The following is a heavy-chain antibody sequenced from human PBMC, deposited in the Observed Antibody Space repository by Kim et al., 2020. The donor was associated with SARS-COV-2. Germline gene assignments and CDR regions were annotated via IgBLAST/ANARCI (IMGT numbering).Heavy chain of an antibody. Sequence: SETLSLTCAVYGGSFSGYFWTYFRQPPGKGLEWIGEINHRGSTSYNPSLKSRVTLSVDTSKNQFSLKLTSVTAADTALYYCARGIPEGYSSAWSRGYWGQGALVTVPS. V-gene: IGHV4-34*01. D-gene: IGHD6-19*01. CDR2: INHRGST. CDR1: GGSFSGYF. J-gene: IGHJ4*02. CDR3: ARGIPEGYSSAWSRGY.